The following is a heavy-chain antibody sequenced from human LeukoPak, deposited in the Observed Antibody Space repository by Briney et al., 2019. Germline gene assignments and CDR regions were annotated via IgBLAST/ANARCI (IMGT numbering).Heavy chain of an antibody. V-gene: IGHV3-48*02. CDR2: ISSSSGTI. D-gene: IGHD1-1*01. CDR1: GFTFSSYA. J-gene: IGHJ4*02. Sequence: GGSLRLSCAASGFTFSSYAMNWVRQAPGKGLEWVSYISSSSGTIYYADSVKGRFTISRDNAKNSLYLQMNSLTDEDTAVYYCARGQNWKDYWGQGTLVTVSS. CDR3: ARGQNWKDY.